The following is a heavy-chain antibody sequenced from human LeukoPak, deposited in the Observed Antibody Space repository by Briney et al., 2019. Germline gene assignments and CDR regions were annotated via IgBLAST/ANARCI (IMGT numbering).Heavy chain of an antibody. CDR2: IKQDGSEK. V-gene: IGHV3-7*01. CDR1: GFTISNYW. J-gene: IGHJ4*02. D-gene: IGHD2-21*02. Sequence: GGSLRLSCAASGFTISNYWMSWVRQAPGKGLEWVANIKQDGSEKYYVDSVKGRFTISRDNAKNSLYLQMNSLRAEDTAVYYCARDGVVVTAIPVDYWGQGTLVTVSS. CDR3: ARDGVVVTAIPVDY.